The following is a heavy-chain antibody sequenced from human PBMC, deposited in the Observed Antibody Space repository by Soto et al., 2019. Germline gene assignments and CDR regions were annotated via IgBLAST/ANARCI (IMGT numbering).Heavy chain of an antibody. CDR1: GYTFTHYA. CDR3: ARQGDSRILRDTFDI. D-gene: IGHD2-8*01. V-gene: IGHV1-3*04. Sequence: QVQLVQSGAEVKQPGASVKVSCKSSGYTFTHYAMHWVRQAPGQGLEGLGWINTDNGNTAFSQKFQGRVSITMDTSASTAYVDLSSLISEDTAVYYCARQGDSRILRDTFDIWGQGTLVTVAS. CDR2: INTDNGNT. J-gene: IGHJ3*02.